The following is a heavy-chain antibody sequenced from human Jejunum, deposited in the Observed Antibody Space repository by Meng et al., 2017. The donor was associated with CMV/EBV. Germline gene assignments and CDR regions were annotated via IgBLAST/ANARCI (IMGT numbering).Heavy chain of an antibody. CDR2: INPDSGAT. D-gene: IGHD2-15*01. V-gene: IGHV1-2*02. CDR1: Y. J-gene: IGHJ6*02. Sequence: YIQWVRRAPGQGLEWMGWINPDSGATSYAPKFRGRVTMTRDTSTKTAYMELSRLRPDDTAVYFCAREGDIVFPSTIISYHYAMDVWGQGTTVTVSS. CDR3: AREGDIVFPSTIISYHYAMDV.